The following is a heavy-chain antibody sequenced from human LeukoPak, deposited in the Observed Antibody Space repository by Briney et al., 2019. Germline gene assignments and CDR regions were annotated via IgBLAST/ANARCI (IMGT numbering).Heavy chain of an antibody. CDR3: AGVAPNTAFDY. D-gene: IGHD5-12*01. V-gene: IGHV4-59*01. CDR1: GGSISSYY. J-gene: IGHJ4*02. CDR2: IYYSGST. Sequence: KTSETLSLTCTVSGGSISSYYWSWIRQPPGKGLEWIGYIYYSGSTNYNPSLKSRVTISVDTSKNQFSLKLSSVTAADTAVYYCAGVAPNTAFDYWGQGTLVTVSS.